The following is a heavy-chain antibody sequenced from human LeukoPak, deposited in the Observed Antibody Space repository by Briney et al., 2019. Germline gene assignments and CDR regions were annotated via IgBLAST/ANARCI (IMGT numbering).Heavy chain of an antibody. V-gene: IGHV4-61*02. CDR3: ARGSSDCGDDYFDY. CDR1: DDSLSSGNYY. D-gene: IGHD4-17*01. Sequence: TSETLSLTCTVSDDSLSSGNYYWNWIRQPAGKGLEWIGRTFKTGSTNYHPPLKSRVTISVDMSKKQFSLKVTYVTAADTAVYYCARGSSDCGDDYFDYWGQGTLVAVSA. J-gene: IGHJ4*02. CDR2: TFKTGST.